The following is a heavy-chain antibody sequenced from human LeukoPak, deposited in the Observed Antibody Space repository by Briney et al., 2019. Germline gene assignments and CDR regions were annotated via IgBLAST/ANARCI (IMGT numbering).Heavy chain of an antibody. D-gene: IGHD3-22*01. CDR3: ARDRDYDLFDY. J-gene: IGHJ4*02. CDR2: ISSNSINT. Sequence: GGSLRLSCAASGFTFSNHNMNWVRQTPGKGLEWIAYISSNSINTNYADSVRGRITISRDNAKNSVYLQLNSLRAEDTAVYYCARDRDYDLFDYWGQGTLVTVSS. V-gene: IGHV3-48*04. CDR1: GFTFSNHN.